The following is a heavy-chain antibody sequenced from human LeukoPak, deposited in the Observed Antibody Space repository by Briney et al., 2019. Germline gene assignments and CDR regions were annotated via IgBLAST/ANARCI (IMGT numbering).Heavy chain of an antibody. D-gene: IGHD3-9*01. J-gene: IGHJ4*02. CDR3: ARHTHYDILTGYDY. Sequence: SETLSLTCAVYGGSFSGYYWSWIRQPPGKGLEWIGEINHSGSTNYNPSLKSRVTISVDTSKNQFSLKLSSVTAADTAVYYCARHTHYDILTGYDYWGQGTLVTVSS. CDR1: GGSFSGYY. CDR2: INHSGST. V-gene: IGHV4-34*01.